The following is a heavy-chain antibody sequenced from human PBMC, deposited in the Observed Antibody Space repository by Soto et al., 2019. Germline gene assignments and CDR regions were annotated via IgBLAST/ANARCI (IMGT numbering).Heavy chain of an antibody. CDR3: AKDREFRSYYEGAGHYND. J-gene: IGHJ4*02. V-gene: IGHV3-23*01. D-gene: IGHD3-22*01. CDR1: GFTFRNKD. CDR2: ISGRGAVT. Sequence: EVQLLESGGGLVQPGGSLRLTCVGSGFTFRNKDMRWVRKAPGKGLEWVSGISGRGAVTYYADAVKGRFTISRDNSKNTLYLQLNNLRANDTAVYYCAKDREFRSYYEGAGHYNDWGKGTLVTVSS.